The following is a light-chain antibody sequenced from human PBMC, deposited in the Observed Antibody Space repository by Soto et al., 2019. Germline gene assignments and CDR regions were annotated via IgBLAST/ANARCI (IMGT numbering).Light chain of an antibody. Sequence: IQRVSIYFAWYQQKAGQTPSLLIYDIRSRATGIPARFSGNVSGTDFALTISSLEPEDFAFYYFQQYNNWPPITFGQRTRLEL. J-gene: IGKJ5*01. CDR2: DIR. CDR1: QRVSIY. CDR3: QQYNNWPPIT. V-gene: IGKV3-11*01.